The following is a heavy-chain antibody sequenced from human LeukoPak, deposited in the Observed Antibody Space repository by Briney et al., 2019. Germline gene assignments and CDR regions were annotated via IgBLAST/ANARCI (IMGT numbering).Heavy chain of an antibody. CDR2: INHSGST. D-gene: IGHD5-18*01. V-gene: IGHV4-34*01. Sequence: SETLSLTCAVYGGSFSGYYWSWIRQPSGKGLEWIGEINHSGSTNYNPSLKSRVTISVDTSKNQFSLKLSSVTAADTAVYYCARGLFTLSRTTAIGRFRWPNWFDPWGQGTLVTVSS. CDR3: ARGLFTLSRTTAIGRFRWPNWFDP. J-gene: IGHJ5*02. CDR1: GGSFSGYY.